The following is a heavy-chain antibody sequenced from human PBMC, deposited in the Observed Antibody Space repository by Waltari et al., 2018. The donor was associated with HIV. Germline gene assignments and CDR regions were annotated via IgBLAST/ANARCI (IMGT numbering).Heavy chain of an antibody. CDR3: ARDRSGSSLDY. J-gene: IGHJ4*02. Sequence: QVQLVESGGGVVQPGRSLRLSCAASGFTFSSYGMNWVRQAPGKGLGWVAVIWYDGNKKYLADSVKGRFTISRDNSKNTLYLQMNSLRAEDTAVYYCARDRSGSSLDYWGQGTLVTVSS. CDR1: GFTFSSYG. CDR2: IWYDGNKK. V-gene: IGHV3-33*01. D-gene: IGHD1-26*01.